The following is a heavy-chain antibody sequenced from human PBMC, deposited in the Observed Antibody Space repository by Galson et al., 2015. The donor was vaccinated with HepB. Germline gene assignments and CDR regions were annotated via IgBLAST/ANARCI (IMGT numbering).Heavy chain of an antibody. Sequence: LSLTCTVSGGSISSYYWSWIRQPPGKGLEWIGYIYYSGSTNYNPSLKSQVTISVDTSKNQFSLKLSSVTAADTAVYYCARGDRGSYYDSSGFDYWGQGTLVTVSS. D-gene: IGHD3-22*01. V-gene: IGHV4-59*01. CDR2: IYYSGST. J-gene: IGHJ4*02. CDR1: GGSISSYY. CDR3: ARGDRGSYYDSSGFDY.